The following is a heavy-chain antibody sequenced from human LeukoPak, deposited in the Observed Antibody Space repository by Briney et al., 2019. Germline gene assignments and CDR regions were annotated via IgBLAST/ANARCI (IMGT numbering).Heavy chain of an antibody. J-gene: IGHJ3*02. D-gene: IGHD2-15*01. CDR2: ISWNSGSI. Sequence: GGSLRLSCAASGFTFSSYAMHWVRQAPGKGLEWVSGISWNSGSIGYADSVKGRFTISRDNAKNSLYLQMNSLRAEDTAVYYCAKDNMVVATDAFDIWGPGTMVTVSS. V-gene: IGHV3-9*01. CDR1: GFTFSSYA. CDR3: AKDNMVVATDAFDI.